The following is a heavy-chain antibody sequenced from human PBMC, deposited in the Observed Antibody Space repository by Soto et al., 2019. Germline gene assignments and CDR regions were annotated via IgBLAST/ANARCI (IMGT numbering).Heavy chain of an antibody. CDR1: GFTFSSYA. CDR3: ARDVGDFWSGYYTGYYGMDV. Sequence: GGSLRLSCAASGFTFSSYAMHWVRQAPGKGLEWVAVISYDGSNKYYADSVKGRFTISRDNSKNTLYLQMNSLRAEDTAVYYCARDVGDFWSGYYTGYYGMDVWGQGTTVTVSS. CDR2: ISYDGSNK. D-gene: IGHD3-3*01. J-gene: IGHJ6*02. V-gene: IGHV3-30-3*01.